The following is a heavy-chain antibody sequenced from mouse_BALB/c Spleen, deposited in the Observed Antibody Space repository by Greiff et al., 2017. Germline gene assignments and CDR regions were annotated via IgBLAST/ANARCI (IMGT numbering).Heavy chain of an antibody. V-gene: IGHV14-3*02. CDR1: GFNIKDTY. CDR3: ARGGAFTTVNYAMDY. CDR2: IDPANGNT. Sequence: VQLKESGAELVKPGASVKLSCTASGFNIKDTYMHWVKQRPEQGLEWIGRIDPANGNTKYDPKFQGKATITADTSSNTAYLQLSSLTSEDTAVYYCARGGAFTTVNYAMDYWGQGTSVTVSS. J-gene: IGHJ4*01. D-gene: IGHD1-1*01.